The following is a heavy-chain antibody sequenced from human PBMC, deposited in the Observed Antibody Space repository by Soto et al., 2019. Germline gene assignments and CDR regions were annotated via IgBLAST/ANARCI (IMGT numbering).Heavy chain of an antibody. CDR3: VRDRTQGYCSGGSCYAPYLEP. CDR2: ISSSSSTI. Sequence: GGTLRLSCAASGFTFSSYSMNWVRQALGKGQEWVSYISSSSSTIYYADSVKGRFTISRDNAKNSLYLQMNSLRAEDTAVYYCVRDRTQGYCSGGSCYAPYLEPWGQGTLLTV. V-gene: IGHV3-48*01. D-gene: IGHD2-15*01. J-gene: IGHJ5*02. CDR1: GFTFSSYS.